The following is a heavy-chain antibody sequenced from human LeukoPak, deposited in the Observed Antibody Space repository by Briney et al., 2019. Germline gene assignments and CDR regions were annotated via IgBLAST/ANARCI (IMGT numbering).Heavy chain of an antibody. J-gene: IGHJ4*02. CDR3: AQTTGWPGFDF. V-gene: IGHV4-59*08. Sequence: SETLSLTCSASGASTSRRYWSWIRQSPGRTLEWIGHIYDGRDTKYNPSLTSRVTISVDTSRNQFSPSLTSVTAADTAIYYCAQTTGWPGFDFWGPGALVTVSS. D-gene: IGHD6-19*01. CDR2: IYDGRDT. CDR1: GASTSRRY.